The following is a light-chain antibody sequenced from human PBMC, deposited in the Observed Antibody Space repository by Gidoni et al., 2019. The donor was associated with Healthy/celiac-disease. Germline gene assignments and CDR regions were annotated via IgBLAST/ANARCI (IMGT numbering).Light chain of an antibody. CDR2: AAS. CDR1: QSISSY. V-gene: IGKV1-39*01. J-gene: IGKJ1*01. CDR3: QQSYSTLWT. Sequence: DIQMTLSLSSLSASVGDRVTITCRASQSISSYLNWYQQKPGKAPKLLIYAASSLQSGVPSRFSGSGSGTDFTLTISSLQPEDFATYYCQQSYSTLWTFGQGTKVEIK.